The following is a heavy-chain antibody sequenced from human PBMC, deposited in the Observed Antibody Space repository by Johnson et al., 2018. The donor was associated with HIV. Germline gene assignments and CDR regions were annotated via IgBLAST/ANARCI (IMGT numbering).Heavy chain of an antibody. CDR1: GFTFSSFG. D-gene: IGHD2-2*01. CDR2: IWYDGSDK. V-gene: IGHV3-33*01. CDR3: ARDGVPPTIRGAFDI. Sequence: VQLVESGGGVVQPGRSLRLSCAASGFTFSSFGMHWVRQAPGKGLEWVAVIWYDGSDKYYADSVKGRFTISRDNSRNTVYLQMNSLRAEDTALYYCARDGVPPTIRGAFDIWGQGTMVTVSS. J-gene: IGHJ3*02.